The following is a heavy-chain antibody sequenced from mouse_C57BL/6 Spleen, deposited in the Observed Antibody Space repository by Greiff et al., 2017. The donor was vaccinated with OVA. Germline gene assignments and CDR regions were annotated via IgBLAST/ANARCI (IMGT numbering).Heavy chain of an antibody. CDR3: ARWDWDRYAMDY. Sequence: QVHVKQSGAELVRPGTSVKVSCKASGYAFTNYLIEWVKQRPGQGLEWIGVINPGSGGTNYNEKFKGKATLTADKSSSTAYMQLSSLTSEDSAVYFCARWDWDRYAMDYWGQGTSVTVSS. D-gene: IGHD4-1*01. J-gene: IGHJ4*01. CDR2: INPGSGGT. CDR1: GYAFTNYL. V-gene: IGHV1-54*01.